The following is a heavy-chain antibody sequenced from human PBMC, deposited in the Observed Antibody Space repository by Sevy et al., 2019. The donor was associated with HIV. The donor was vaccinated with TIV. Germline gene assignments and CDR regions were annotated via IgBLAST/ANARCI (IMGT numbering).Heavy chain of an antibody. CDR2: ISSSGSTI. D-gene: IGHD3-3*01. Sequence: GGSLRLSCAASGFTFSSYEMNWVRQAPGKGLEWVSYISSSGSTIYYADSVKGRFTISRDNAKNSLYLQMNSLRAEDTAFYYCARGTRLRFLEWLLSPIIWGQGTMVTVSS. J-gene: IGHJ3*02. V-gene: IGHV3-48*03. CDR1: GFTFSSYE. CDR3: ARGTRLRFLEWLLSPII.